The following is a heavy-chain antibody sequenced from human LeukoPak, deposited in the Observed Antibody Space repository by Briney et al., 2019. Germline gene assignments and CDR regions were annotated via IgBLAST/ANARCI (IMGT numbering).Heavy chain of an antibody. D-gene: IGHD3-10*01. CDR2: FDPEDGEA. V-gene: IGHV1-24*01. J-gene: IGHJ4*02. Sequence: ASVKVSCRVSGYTLTKLPIHWVRQAPGRGLEWMGSFDPEDGEAVYARRSRGRVTMTEDTSTDTAYMELSSLKSVDTAVYYCATSNYFGSGSVYYFEYWGQGTLVTVSS. CDR3: ATSNYFGSGSVYYFEY. CDR1: GYTLTKLP.